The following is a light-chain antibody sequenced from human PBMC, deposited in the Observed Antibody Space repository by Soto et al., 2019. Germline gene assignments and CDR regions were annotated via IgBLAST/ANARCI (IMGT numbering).Light chain of an antibody. CDR1: RGISSY. CDR2: AAS. V-gene: IGKV1-9*01. J-gene: IGKJ5*01. Sequence: IQLLPKSSFLSASVGDRVTITCLASRGISSYLAWYQQKPGKAPKLLIYAASTLHTGVPSRFSGSGSGTEFTLTISSLQPEDFATYYCQQLNSYLITFGQGTRLEIK. CDR3: QQLNSYLIT.